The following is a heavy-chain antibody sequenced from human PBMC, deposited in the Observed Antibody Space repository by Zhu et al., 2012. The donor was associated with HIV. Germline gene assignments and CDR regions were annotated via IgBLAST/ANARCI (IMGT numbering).Heavy chain of an antibody. V-gene: IGHV3-74*01. CDR3: ARGYSGSKPGNWYFDL. CDR2: IKSDGSST. CDR1: EFIFRNYW. Sequence: EVQLVESGGGLVQPGGSLRLSCAASEFIFRNYWMHWVRQAPGKGLVWVSRIKSDGSSTSYADSVKGRFTISRDNAKNTLYLQMSSLRVEDMAFYYCARGYSGSKPGNWYFDLWGLAPWSLSPQ. J-gene: IGHJ2*01. D-gene: IGHD1-26*01.